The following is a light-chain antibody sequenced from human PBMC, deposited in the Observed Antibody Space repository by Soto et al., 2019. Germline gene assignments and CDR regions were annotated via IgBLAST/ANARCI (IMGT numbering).Light chain of an antibody. CDR3: QSYDSSLNIWV. V-gene: IGLV1-40*01. CDR1: SSNIGAGYD. Sequence: QSVLTQPHSMSGAPGQRVTISCTGSSSNIGAGYDVHWYQLLPGTAPKVLIYGNTNRPSGVPDRFSGSKSGTSASLAINGLRADDDADYYCQSYDSSLNIWVFGGGTKPTVL. J-gene: IGLJ3*02. CDR2: GNT.